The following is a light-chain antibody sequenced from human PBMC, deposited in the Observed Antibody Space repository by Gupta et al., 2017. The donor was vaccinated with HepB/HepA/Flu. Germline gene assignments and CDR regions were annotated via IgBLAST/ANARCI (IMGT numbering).Light chain of an antibody. CDR2: GNS. Sequence: QSVLTQPPSVSGAPGPRVTISCTGSRSNIGAGYDVHWYQQLPGTAPKLLIYGNSNRPSGVPDRFSGSKSGTSASLAITGLQVEDEADYYCQSYDSSLSGVVFGGGTKLTVL. V-gene: IGLV1-40*01. J-gene: IGLJ2*01. CDR1: RSNIGAGYD. CDR3: QSYDSSLSGVV.